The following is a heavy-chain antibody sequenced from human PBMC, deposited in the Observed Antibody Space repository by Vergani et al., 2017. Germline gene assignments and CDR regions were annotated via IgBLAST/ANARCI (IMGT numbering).Heavy chain of an antibody. D-gene: IGHD2-2*01. Sequence: EVRLLESGGGLVQPGGSLRLSCAASGFTFNIYAMSWVRQAPGKGLEWVSTITYNGGRTYYADSVTGRFTISRDNSKNTLYLQMNSLRAEDTAVYYCAKDLKDCSSTSCYPYNWFDPWGQGTLVTVSS. CDR1: GFTFNIYA. CDR2: ITYNGGRT. CDR3: AKDLKDCSSTSCYPYNWFDP. J-gene: IGHJ5*02. V-gene: IGHV3-23*01.